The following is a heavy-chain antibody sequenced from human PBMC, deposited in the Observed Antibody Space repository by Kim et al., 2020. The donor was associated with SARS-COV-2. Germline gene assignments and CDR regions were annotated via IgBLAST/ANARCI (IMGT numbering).Heavy chain of an antibody. Sequence: GGSLRLSCATSGFTFSTCSMNWVRQAPGKGLEWVSYISSNSRTIYYADSVKGRFTISRDNAKNSLYLQMNSLRDEDTAVYYCARDGDGASQFDYWGQGTLVTVSS. CDR2: ISSNSRTI. D-gene: IGHD2-21*02. CDR1: GFTFSTCS. V-gene: IGHV3-48*02. J-gene: IGHJ4*02. CDR3: ARDGDGASQFDY.